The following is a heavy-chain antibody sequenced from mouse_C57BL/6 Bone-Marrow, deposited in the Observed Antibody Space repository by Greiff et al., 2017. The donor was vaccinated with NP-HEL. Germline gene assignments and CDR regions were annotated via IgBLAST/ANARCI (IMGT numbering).Heavy chain of an antibody. Sequence: EVQLVESGPGLVKPSQSLSLTCSVTGYSITSGYYWNWIRQFPGNKLEWMGYISYDGSNNYNPSLKNRISITRDTSKNQFFLKLNSVTTEDTATYYCARTIHYWGQGTLVTVSA. J-gene: IGHJ3*01. D-gene: IGHD1-1*02. CDR1: GYSITSGYY. CDR2: ISYDGSN. CDR3: ARTIHY. V-gene: IGHV3-6*01.